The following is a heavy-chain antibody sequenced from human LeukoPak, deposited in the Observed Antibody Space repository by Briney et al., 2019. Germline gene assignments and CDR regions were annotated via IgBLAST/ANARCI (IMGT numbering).Heavy chain of an antibody. CDR3: ARQDSGTYLNPLDI. V-gene: IGHV4-59*08. CDR2: IYYTGST. CDR1: GGSISSYY. Sequence: SETLSLTCIVSGGSISSYYWSWIRQPPGKGLEWIGHIYYTGSTNYNPSLKSRVTISVDTSKNQLSLKLRSVTAADTAVYYCARQDSGTYLNPLDIWGQGTVVTVSS. J-gene: IGHJ3*02. D-gene: IGHD1-26*01.